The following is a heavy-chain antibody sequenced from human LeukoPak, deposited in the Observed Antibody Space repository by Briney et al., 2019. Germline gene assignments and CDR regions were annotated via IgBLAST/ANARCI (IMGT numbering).Heavy chain of an antibody. CDR3: AKDGLHYYGSGSFFDP. J-gene: IGHJ5*02. CDR2: ISGSGSST. CDR1: GFTFSSYA. Sequence: PGGSLRLSCAASGFTFSSYAMSWVRQAPGKGLEWVSAISGSGSSTYYADSVKGRFTISRDNSKNTLYLQMNSLRAEDTAVYYCAKDGLHYYGSGSFFDPWGQGTLVTVPS. D-gene: IGHD3-10*01. V-gene: IGHV3-23*01.